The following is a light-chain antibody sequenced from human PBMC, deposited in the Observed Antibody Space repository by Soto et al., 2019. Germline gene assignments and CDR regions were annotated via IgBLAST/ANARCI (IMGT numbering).Light chain of an antibody. V-gene: IGKV4-1*01. Sequence: WYQQKPGQPPKLIIYWASTRELGVPDRFSGSGSGTDFTLTISSLQAEDVAVYYCQQYYTTPRTFGHGTKVDIK. CDR3: QQYYTTPRT. CDR2: WAS. J-gene: IGKJ1*01.